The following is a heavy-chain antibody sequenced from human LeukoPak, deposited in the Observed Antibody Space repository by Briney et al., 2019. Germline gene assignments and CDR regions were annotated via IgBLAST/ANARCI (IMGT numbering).Heavy chain of an antibody. D-gene: IGHD3-22*01. V-gene: IGHV4-59*08. Sequence: PSETLSLTCTVSGGSISGYYWSWIRQSPGKGLVWIGYMYYTGSTNYNPSLKSRVTLSIDMSKNQFSLKLRSVTAADTALYYCARHFTYYYDSNGYPRDGFDIRGKGTTVTVSS. J-gene: IGHJ3*02. CDR1: GGSISGYY. CDR3: ARHFTYYYDSNGYPRDGFDI. CDR2: MYYTGST.